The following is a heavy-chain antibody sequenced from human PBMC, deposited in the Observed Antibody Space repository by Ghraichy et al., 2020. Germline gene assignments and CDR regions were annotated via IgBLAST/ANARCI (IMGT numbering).Heavy chain of an antibody. CDR2: ISYDGGTK. Sequence: GGSLRLSCTASGFTFSSYGMHWVRQASGKGLEWVAVISYDGGTKFYAGSVQGRFTISRDNSKNTLYLQMNSLRAEDTALYYCAKKLTTLTTSGPPDYWGQGTLVTVSS. D-gene: IGHD4-17*01. CDR3: AKKLTTLTTSGPPDY. J-gene: IGHJ4*02. CDR1: GFTFSSYG. V-gene: IGHV3-30*18.